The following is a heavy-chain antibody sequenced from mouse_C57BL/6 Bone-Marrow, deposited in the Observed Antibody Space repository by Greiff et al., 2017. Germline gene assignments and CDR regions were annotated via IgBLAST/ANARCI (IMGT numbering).Heavy chain of an antibody. CDR3: ATIYYGNPAY. Sequence: EVQLQQSGPELVKPGASVKISCKASGYTFTDYYMNWVKQSHGKSLEWIGDINPNNGGTSYNQKFKGKATLTVDKSSSTAYMELRRLTSEDSAVYYCATIYYGNPAYWGQGTLVTVSA. CDR1: GYTFTDYY. D-gene: IGHD2-1*01. J-gene: IGHJ3*01. CDR2: INPNNGGT. V-gene: IGHV1-26*01.